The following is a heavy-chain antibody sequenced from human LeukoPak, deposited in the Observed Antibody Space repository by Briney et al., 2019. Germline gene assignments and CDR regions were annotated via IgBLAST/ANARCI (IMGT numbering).Heavy chain of an antibody. D-gene: IGHD5-18*01. CDR1: GFTFDDYA. J-gene: IGHJ4*02. Sequence: GGSLRLSCAASGFTFDDYAMHWVRQAPGKGLVWVSRINNDGSSTRYADSVQGRFTISRDNAKNTLYLQMNSLRAEDTAVYYCASLSDTAMVRLDYWGQGTLVTVSS. CDR3: ASLSDTAMVRLDY. V-gene: IGHV3-74*01. CDR2: INNDGSST.